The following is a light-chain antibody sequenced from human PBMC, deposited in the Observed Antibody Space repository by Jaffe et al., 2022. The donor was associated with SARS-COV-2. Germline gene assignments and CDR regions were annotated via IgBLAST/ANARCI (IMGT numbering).Light chain of an antibody. CDR1: QSIDRY. CDR2: AAS. J-gene: IGKJ2*01. V-gene: IGKV1-39*01. Sequence: DIQMTQSPSSLSASVGDRVTITCRASQSIDRYLNWYQQKPGKAPKLLIYAASSLQSGVPSRFSGSGSGTDFTLTISSLQPDDFATYFCQQTYSSPFTFGQGTKLEIK. CDR3: QQTYSSPFT.